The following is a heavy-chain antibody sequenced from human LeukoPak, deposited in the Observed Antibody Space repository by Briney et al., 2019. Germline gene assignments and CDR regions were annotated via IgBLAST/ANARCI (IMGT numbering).Heavy chain of an antibody. CDR3: AREGPRGNSQFDY. CDR1: GFTFSSYG. J-gene: IGHJ4*02. V-gene: IGHV3-33*01. CDR2: IWYDGSNK. D-gene: IGHD2/OR15-2a*01. Sequence: GGSLRLSCAASGFTFSSYGMHWVRQAPGKGLEWVALIWYDGSNKYYADSVKGRLTIARDNSKNTLYLQMNSLRAEDTAVYYCAREGPRGNSQFDYWGQGTLVTVSS.